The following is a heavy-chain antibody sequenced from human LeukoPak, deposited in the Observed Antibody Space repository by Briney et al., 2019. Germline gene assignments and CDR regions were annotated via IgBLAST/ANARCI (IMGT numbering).Heavy chain of an antibody. CDR2: IGSGGYT. V-gene: IGHV3-23*01. D-gene: IGHD3-16*02. CDR3: AKKLPPASFYFDF. Sequence: GGSLRLSCVASGFTFSDYDMTWVRQAPGKGLEYVSSIGSGGYTFYAGSVKGRFSISRDNSKSALYLQMNSLRADDTAVYFCAKKLPPASFYFDFWGQGSLFSVSS. CDR1: GFTFSDYD. J-gene: IGHJ4*02.